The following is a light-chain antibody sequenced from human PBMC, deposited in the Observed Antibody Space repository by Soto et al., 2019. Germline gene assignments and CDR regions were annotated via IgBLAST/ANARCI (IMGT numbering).Light chain of an antibody. V-gene: IGKV2-30*02. J-gene: IGKJ5*01. CDR1: QSLVHSDGIAY. Sequence: DVVMTQSPLSLPVTLGQPAPISCRSNQSLVHSDGIAYFSWFQQRPGRSARRLIYKVSNRDSGVPARFSGSGSGTDLALKSSRVEAGDVGVYYCMQGTHWPITFGPGTRRETK. CDR3: MQGTHWPIT. CDR2: KVS.